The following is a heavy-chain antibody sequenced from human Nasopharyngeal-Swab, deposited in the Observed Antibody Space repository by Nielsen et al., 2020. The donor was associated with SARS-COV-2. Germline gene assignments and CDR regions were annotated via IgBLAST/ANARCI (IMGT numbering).Heavy chain of an antibody. CDR3: AKDGITGTTYYFDY. J-gene: IGHJ4*02. V-gene: IGHV3-30*18. D-gene: IGHD1-7*01. CDR1: GFTFRRYG. Sequence: GESLKISCAASGFTFRRYGMHWVRPAPGKGPEWVVVISYDGSNKYYADSVKGRFTISRDNSKNTLYLQMNSLRAEDTAVYYCAKDGITGTTYYFDYWGQGTLVTVSS. CDR2: ISYDGSNK.